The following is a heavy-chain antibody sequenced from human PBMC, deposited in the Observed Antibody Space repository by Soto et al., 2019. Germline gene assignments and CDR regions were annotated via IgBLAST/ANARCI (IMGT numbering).Heavy chain of an antibody. V-gene: IGHV5-51*01. CDR2: IYPGDSDT. Sequence: GASLKISCKGSGYSFTSYWIGWVRQMPGKGLEWMGIIYPGDSDTRYSPSFQGQVTISADKSISTAYLQWSSLKASDTAMYYCARTYYDFWSGYYSPDYYGMDVWGQGTTVTVSS. J-gene: IGHJ6*02. D-gene: IGHD3-3*01. CDR1: GYSFTSYW. CDR3: ARTYYDFWSGYYSPDYYGMDV.